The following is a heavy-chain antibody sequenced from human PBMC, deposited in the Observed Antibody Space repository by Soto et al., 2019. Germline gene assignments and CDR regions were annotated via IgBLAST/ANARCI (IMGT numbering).Heavy chain of an antibody. CDR2: IYYSGST. V-gene: IGHV4-59*01. CDR1: GGYISSYY. J-gene: IGHJ6*02. CDR3: ARDHIAAAGIARNYYYYGMDV. Sequence: TSETLSLTCTVSGGYISSYYWSWIRQPPGKGLEWIGYIYYSGSTNYNPSLKSRVTISVDTSKNQFSLKLSSVTAADTAVYYCARDHIAAAGIARNYYYYGMDVWGQGTTVTVSS. D-gene: IGHD6-13*01.